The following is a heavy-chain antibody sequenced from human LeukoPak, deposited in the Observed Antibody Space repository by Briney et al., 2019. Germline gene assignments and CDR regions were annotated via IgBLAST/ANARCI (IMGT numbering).Heavy chain of an antibody. CDR3: GRYLYYYYSSGLDV. J-gene: IGHJ6*04. CDR2: INPNSGGT. D-gene: IGHD3-22*01. CDR1: GYTFTGYY. Sequence: ASVKVSFKASGYTFTGYYMHWVRQAPGQGLEWMGWINPNSGGTNYAQKFQGRVTMTRDTSISTAYMELSRLRSDDTAVYYCGRYLYYYYSSGLDVWGKGTTVTISS. V-gene: IGHV1-2*02.